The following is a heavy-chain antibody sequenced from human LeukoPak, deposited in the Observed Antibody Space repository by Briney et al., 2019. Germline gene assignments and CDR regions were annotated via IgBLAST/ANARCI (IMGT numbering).Heavy chain of an antibody. CDR3: ARARVLRYFDWLLFDY. CDR1: GYTFTSYA. CDR2: INAGNGNT. Sequence: GASVKVSCKASGYTFTSYAMHWVRQAPGQRLEWMGWINAGNGNTKYSQKFQGRVTITRDTSASTAYMELSSLRSEDTAVYYCARARVLRYFDWLLFDYWGQGSLVTVSS. J-gene: IGHJ4*02. D-gene: IGHD3-9*01. V-gene: IGHV1-3*01.